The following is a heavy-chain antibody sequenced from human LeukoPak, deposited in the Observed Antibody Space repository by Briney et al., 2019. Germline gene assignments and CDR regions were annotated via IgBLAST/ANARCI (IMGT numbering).Heavy chain of an antibody. CDR1: GFTFSDYY. CDR3: ARTYCSSTSCYFRGTFDP. CDR2: ISSSGSTI. D-gene: IGHD2-2*01. J-gene: IGHJ5*02. V-gene: IGHV3-11*01. Sequence: GGSLRLSCAASGFTFSDYYMSWIRQAPGKGLEWVSYISSSGSTIYYADSVKGRFTISRDNAKNSLYLQMNSLRAEDTAVYYCARTYCSSTSCYFRGTFDPWGQGTLVTVSS.